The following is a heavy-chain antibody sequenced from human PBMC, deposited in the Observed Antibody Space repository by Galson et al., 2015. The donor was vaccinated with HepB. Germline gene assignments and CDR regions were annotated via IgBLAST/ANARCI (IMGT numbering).Heavy chain of an antibody. Sequence: SLRLSCAASGFTFSNAWMSWVRQAPGKGLEWVGRSRNKVNSYTTEYAASVKGRFTISRDDSKNSLYLQMSSLKIEDTAVYYCVRLKGGFDYWGQGTLVTVSS. V-gene: IGHV3-72*01. CDR1: GFTFSNAW. J-gene: IGHJ4*02. CDR3: VRLKGGFDY. CDR2: SRNKVNSYTT.